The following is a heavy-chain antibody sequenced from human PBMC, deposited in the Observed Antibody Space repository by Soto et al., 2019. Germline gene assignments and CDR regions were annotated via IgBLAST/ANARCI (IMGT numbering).Heavy chain of an antibody. J-gene: IGHJ1*01. Sequence: PGGSLRLSCAASGFTFSSYEMIWVRQAPGRGLEWLSYISSSGSTIYYADSVKGRFTICRDNAKNSLYLQMNSLRAEDTAVYNCARVSQSFIEYFQYCGTGPLVTVFS. D-gene: IGHD3-16*02. V-gene: IGHV3-48*03. CDR2: ISSSGSTI. CDR3: ARVSQSFIEYFQY. CDR1: GFTFSSYE.